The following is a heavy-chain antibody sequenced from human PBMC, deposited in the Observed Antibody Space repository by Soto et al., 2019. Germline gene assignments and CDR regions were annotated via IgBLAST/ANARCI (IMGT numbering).Heavy chain of an antibody. Sequence: GESLKISCKVTGYNFTNYWVAWVRQMPCKGLEWMGIVFPGDSDTRYNPSFQGQVTFSADQSTGTAFLHWTSLKAPDTATYYCARRNLYCSCDACCGTNDLDFWGQGTKVTVSS. CDR3: ARRNLYCSCDACCGTNDLDF. CDR1: GYNFTNYW. D-gene: IGHD2-15*01. CDR2: VFPGDSDT. V-gene: IGHV5-51*01. J-gene: IGHJ4*02.